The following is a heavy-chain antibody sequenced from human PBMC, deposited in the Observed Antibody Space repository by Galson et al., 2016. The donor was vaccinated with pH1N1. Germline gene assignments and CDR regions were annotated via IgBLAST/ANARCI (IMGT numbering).Heavy chain of an antibody. Sequence: QSGAEVKKPGESLKISCKGSGYRFPSSWIGWVRQMPGKGLEWMGIIYLGGSLIGYRPSFQGQVTISADKSVNIVYLEWGSLKASDTAMYYCARQNDYGDYRGDAFDIWGQGTMVTVSS. J-gene: IGHJ3*02. CDR1: GYRFPSSW. D-gene: IGHD4-17*01. CDR2: IYLGGSLI. CDR3: ARQNDYGDYRGDAFDI. V-gene: IGHV5-51*01.